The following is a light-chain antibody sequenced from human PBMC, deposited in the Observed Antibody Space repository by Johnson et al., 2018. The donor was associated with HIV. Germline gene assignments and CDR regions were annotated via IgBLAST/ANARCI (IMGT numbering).Light chain of an antibody. J-gene: IGLJ1*01. CDR1: TSNIGNNY. Sequence: QSVLTQPPSVSAAPGQKVTISCSGSTSNIGNNYVSWYQQLPGTAPKLLIYDTYKRPSGIPDRFSASKSGTSATLGITGLQTGDEADYYCGTWHSSLSTGGVFGSGTKVTVL. CDR2: DTY. CDR3: GTWHSSLSTGGV. V-gene: IGLV1-51*01.